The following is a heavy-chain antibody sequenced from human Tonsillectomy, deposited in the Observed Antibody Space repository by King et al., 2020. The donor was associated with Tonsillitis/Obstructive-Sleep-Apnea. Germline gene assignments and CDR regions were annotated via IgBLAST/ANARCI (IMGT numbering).Heavy chain of an antibody. CDR3: ARHVRYCSGGSCFMTGFDY. V-gene: IGHV4-39*01. D-gene: IGHD2-15*01. CDR1: GGSISSSSYY. CDR2: IYYSGST. J-gene: IGHJ4*02. Sequence: LQLQESGPGLVKPSETLSFTCTVSGGSISSSSYYWGWIRQPPGKGLEWIGSIYYSGSTYYNPSLKSRVTISVDTSKNQFSLKLSSVTAADTAVYYCARHVRYCSGGSCFMTGFDYWGQGTLVTVSS.